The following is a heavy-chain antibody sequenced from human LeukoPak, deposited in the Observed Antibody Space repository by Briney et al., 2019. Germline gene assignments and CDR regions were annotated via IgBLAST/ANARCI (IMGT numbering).Heavy chain of an antibody. J-gene: IGHJ4*02. D-gene: IGHD4-17*01. CDR2: INLNSGGT. CDR3: ARDSATVTTPYFDY. CDR1: GFTFTGYY. V-gene: IGHV1-2*04. Sequence: GASVRVSCKASGFTFTGYYIHWVRQAPGQGLEWMGWINLNSGGTKYAQKFQGWVTMTRDTSIRTAYMELSRLRSDDTAVYYCARDSATVTTPYFDYWGQGTLVTVSS.